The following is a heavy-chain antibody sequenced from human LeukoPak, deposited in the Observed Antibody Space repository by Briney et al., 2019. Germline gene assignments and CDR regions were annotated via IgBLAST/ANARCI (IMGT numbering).Heavy chain of an antibody. CDR3: ASTRRAAVAGRFDS. Sequence: SETLSLTCNVSGASMSSNYWSWIRQPPGKGLEWIGYIYHSGNTNYSPSLESRVTMSVDESKNQFSLRVHFVSAADTAVYYCASTRRAAVAGRFDSWGQGTLVTVSA. J-gene: IGHJ4*02. V-gene: IGHV4-4*09. D-gene: IGHD6-19*01. CDR2: IYHSGNT. CDR1: GASMSSNY.